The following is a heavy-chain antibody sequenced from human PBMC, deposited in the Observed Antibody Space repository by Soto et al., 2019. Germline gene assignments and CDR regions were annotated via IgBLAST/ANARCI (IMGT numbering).Heavy chain of an antibody. CDR2: INSDGSVA. V-gene: IGHV3-74*02. D-gene: IGHD2-15*01. CDR1: GFTFSNYW. CDR3: ARGDCVGGSCYSLAGSFYYYMDA. Sequence: EVQLVESGGGLVQPGGSLRLSCAASGFTFSNYWMYWVRQAPGKGLEWVSRINSDGSVASYADSVKGRLTISRDNVKNTLYLQMDSLRAEDTPVYYCARGDCVGGSCYSLAGSFYYYMDAWGKGTTVTVFS. J-gene: IGHJ6*03.